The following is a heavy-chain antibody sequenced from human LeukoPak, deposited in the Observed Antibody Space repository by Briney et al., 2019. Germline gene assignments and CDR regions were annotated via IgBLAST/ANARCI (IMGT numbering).Heavy chain of an antibody. CDR1: GGSISSNY. V-gene: IGHV4-4*08. CDR3: ARGHYYFDY. CDR2: ISYSGSTNSGKST. Sequence: SETLSLTCSVSGGSISSNYWSWVRQPPGKGLEWIGCISYSGSTNSGKSTNYNPSLKSRVTVSVDTSKNQFSLKLSSVTAADTAVYYCARGHYYFDYWGQGTLVTVSS. J-gene: IGHJ4*02.